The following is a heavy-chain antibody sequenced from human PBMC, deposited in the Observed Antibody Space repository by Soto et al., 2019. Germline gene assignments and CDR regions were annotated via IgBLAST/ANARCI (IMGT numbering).Heavy chain of an antibody. CDR2: IYHSGST. CDR1: GGSISSGGYS. J-gene: IGHJ5*02. Sequence: TLSLTRTVSGGSISSGGYSWSWIRQPPGKGLEWIGYIYHSGSTYYNPSLKSRVTISVDRSKNQFSLKLSSVTAADTAVYYCAGGYCSSTSCSITGEDWFDPWGQGTLVTVSS. CDR3: AGGYCSSTSCSITGEDWFDP. D-gene: IGHD2-2*01. V-gene: IGHV4-30-2*01.